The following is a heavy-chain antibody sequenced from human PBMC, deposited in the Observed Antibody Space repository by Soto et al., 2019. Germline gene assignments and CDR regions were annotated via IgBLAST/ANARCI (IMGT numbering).Heavy chain of an antibody. CDR2: ISAHTGSS. CDR1: GYTFTSSG. D-gene: IGHD3-22*01. V-gene: IGHV1-18*01. J-gene: IGHJ3*01. Sequence: QVQLVQSGAEVKKPGASVKVSCKASGYTFTSSGMSWVRQAPGQGLEWMGWISAHTGSSEYAQRFQGRDTMTTDRSTSTAYMELRSLRSDDTAVYYCARAFFYQGSDIRCYSFEAFDFWGPWKLVTVSS. CDR3: ARAFFYQGSDIRCYSFEAFDF.